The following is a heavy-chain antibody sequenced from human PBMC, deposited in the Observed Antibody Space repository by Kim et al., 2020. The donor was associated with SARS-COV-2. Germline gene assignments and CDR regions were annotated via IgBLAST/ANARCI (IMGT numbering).Heavy chain of an antibody. Sequence: GGSLRLSCAASGFTFSSYAMHWVRQAPGKGLEWVAVISYDGSNKYYADSVKGRFTISRDNSKNTLYLQMNSLRAEDTAVYYCARDRTMVRGATNYWGQGTLVTVSS. V-gene: IGHV3-30*04. J-gene: IGHJ4*02. D-gene: IGHD3-10*01. CDR1: GFTFSSYA. CDR3: ARDRTMVRGATNY. CDR2: ISYDGSNK.